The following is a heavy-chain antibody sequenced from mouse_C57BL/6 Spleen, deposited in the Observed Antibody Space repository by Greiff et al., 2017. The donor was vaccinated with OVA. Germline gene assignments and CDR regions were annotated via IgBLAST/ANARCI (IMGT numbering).Heavy chain of an antibody. CDR3: ARGYGNYEAMDY. CDR2: IDPSDSYT. CDR1: GYTFTSYW. D-gene: IGHD2-1*01. V-gene: IGHV1-69*01. J-gene: IGHJ4*01. Sequence: VQLQQPGAELVMPGASVKLSCKASGYTFTSYWMHWVKQRPGQGLEWIGEIDPSDSYTNYNQKFKGKSTLTVDKSSSTAYMQLSSLTSEDSAVYYCARGYGNYEAMDYWGQGTSVTVSS.